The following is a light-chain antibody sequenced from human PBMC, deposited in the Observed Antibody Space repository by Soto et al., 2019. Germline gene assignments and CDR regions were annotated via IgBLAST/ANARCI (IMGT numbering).Light chain of an antibody. CDR1: QSVSSSY. CDR2: DAS. CDR3: QQRSNWPPTWT. J-gene: IGKJ1*01. V-gene: IGKV3D-20*02. Sequence: EIVMTQSPATLSVSPGERATFSCRASQSVSSSYLAWYQQKPGQAPRLLIYDASNRATGIPARFSGSGSGTDFTLTISSLEPEDFAVYYCQQRSNWPPTWTFGQGTKVDIK.